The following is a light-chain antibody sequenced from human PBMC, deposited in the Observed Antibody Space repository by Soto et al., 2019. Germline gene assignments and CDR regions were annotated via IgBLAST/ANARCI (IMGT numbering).Light chain of an antibody. CDR2: DVN. CDR1: SSDVGGYDF. V-gene: IGLV2-14*01. CDR3: CSYAGRSAPYV. J-gene: IGLJ1*01. Sequence: QSVLTQPTSVSGSPGQSITISCTGTSSDVGGYDFVSWFQQEPGKAPKLMIYDVNYRPSGISPRFSGSKSGNTASLTISGPQPEDEADYYCCSYAGRSAPYVFGPGTKVTVL.